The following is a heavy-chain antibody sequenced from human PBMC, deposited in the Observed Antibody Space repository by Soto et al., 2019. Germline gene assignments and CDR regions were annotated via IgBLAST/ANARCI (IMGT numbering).Heavy chain of an antibody. V-gene: IGHV1-2*04. CDR2: INPNSGGT. Sequence: ASVKVSCKASGYTFTGYYMQWVRQAPGQGLEWMGWINPNSGGTNYAQKFQGWVTMTRDTSISTAYMELSRLRSDDTAVYYCARGMVMITFGGVIADNWFDPWGQGTLVTVSS. CDR3: ARGMVMITFGGVIADNWFDP. J-gene: IGHJ5*02. D-gene: IGHD3-16*02. CDR1: GYTFTGYY.